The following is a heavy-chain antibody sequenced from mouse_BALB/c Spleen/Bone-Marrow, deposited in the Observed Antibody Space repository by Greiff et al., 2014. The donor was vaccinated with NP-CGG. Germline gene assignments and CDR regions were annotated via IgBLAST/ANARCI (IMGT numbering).Heavy chain of an antibody. Sequence: QVQLQQSGAELVRPGASVKLSCKASGYTFTSYWMNWVKQRPEQGLEWIGRIDPYDSETHYNRKFKDKAILTVDKSSSTAYMQLSSLTSEDSAVYYCASYDGYYEGHWYFDVWGAGTTVTVSS. V-gene: IGHV1-74*01. D-gene: IGHD2-3*01. CDR2: IDPYDSET. CDR3: ASYDGYYEGHWYFDV. CDR1: GYTFTSYW. J-gene: IGHJ1*01.